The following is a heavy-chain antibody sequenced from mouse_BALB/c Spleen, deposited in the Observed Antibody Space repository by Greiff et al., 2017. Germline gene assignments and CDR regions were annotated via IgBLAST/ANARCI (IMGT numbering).Heavy chain of an antibody. Sequence: VQLKESGAGLVGSAPSVKLSCTASGFNINDYYMHWVKQRPEQGLEWMGWIYPEKGGTDYAPKFSCKATMTADTSSNTAYLQLSSLTSEATAVYYCTEYGGYFDYWGQGTPLTVSA. J-gene: IGHJ2*01. CDR2: IYPEKGGT. CDR1: GFNINDYY. CDR3: TEYGGYFDY. D-gene: IGHD1-1*02. V-gene: IGHV14-4*02.